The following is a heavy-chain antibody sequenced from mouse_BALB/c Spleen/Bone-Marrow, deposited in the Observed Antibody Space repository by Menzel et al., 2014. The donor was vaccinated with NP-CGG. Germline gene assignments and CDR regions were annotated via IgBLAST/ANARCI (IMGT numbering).Heavy chain of an antibody. CDR1: GFTFTDYY. J-gene: IGHJ3*01. V-gene: IGHV7-3*02. D-gene: IGHD2-1*01. Sequence: EVKVVESGGGLVQPGGSLRLSRATSGFTFTDYYMSWVRQPPGKALEWLGFIRNKANGYTTEYSASVKGRFTISRDNSQSILYLQMNTLRAEDSATYYCARDYGNYVRFAYWGQGTLVTVSA. CDR3: ARDYGNYVRFAY. CDR2: IRNKANGYTT.